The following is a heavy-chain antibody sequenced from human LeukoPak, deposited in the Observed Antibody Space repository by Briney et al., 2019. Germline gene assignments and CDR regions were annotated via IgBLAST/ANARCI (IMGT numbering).Heavy chain of an antibody. V-gene: IGHV3-64D*09. CDR2: ISSNGGST. CDR3: VKRTGLYFDY. D-gene: IGHD3/OR15-3a*01. Sequence: GGSLRLSCSASGFTFSSSTIHWVRQAPGKGLEYVSGISSNGGSTYNADSVKGRFTISRDNSKNTVYLQMSSLRPEDTALYYCVKRTGLYFDYWGQGTLVTVSS. J-gene: IGHJ4*02. CDR1: GFTFSSST.